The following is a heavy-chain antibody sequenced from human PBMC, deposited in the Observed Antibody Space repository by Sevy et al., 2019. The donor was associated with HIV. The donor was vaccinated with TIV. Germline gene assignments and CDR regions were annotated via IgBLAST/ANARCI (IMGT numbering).Heavy chain of an antibody. J-gene: IGHJ3*02. CDR3: AKSIGGFDAFDI. CDR1: GFTFSSYD. CDR2: ISRSGVST. V-gene: IGHV3-23*01. Sequence: GGSLILSCAASGFTFSSYDMSWVRQAPGKGLEWVAVISRSGVSTYYADSVKGRFTISRDNSKNTLYLKLNSLRAEDTAVYYCAKSIGGFDAFDIWGQGTMVTVSS.